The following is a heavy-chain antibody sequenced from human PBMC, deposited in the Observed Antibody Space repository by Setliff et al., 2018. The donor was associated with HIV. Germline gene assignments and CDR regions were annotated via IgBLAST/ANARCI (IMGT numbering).Heavy chain of an antibody. Sequence: ASVKVSCKASGYTFTSYAMHWVRQAPGQRLEWMGWINASNGNTKYSQKFQGRVTITRDTSASTAYMELSSLRSEDTAVYYCAREGKFRYYYYMDVWGKGTTVTVSS. CDR1: GYTFTSYA. CDR2: INASNGNT. J-gene: IGHJ6*03. CDR3: AREGKFRYYYYMDV. V-gene: IGHV1-3*01. D-gene: IGHD3-10*01.